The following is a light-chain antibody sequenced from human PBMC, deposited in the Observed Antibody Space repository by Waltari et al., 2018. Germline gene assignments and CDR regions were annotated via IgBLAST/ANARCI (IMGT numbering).Light chain of an antibody. Sequence: EIVLTQSPGTLSLSPGERATLSCRASQSVSSSYLACYQQKPGQAPRLLIYGASSRATVIPDRFSGSGSGTDFTLTISRLEPEDFAVYYCQQYGSSRTFGQGTKVEIK. CDR1: QSVSSSY. J-gene: IGKJ1*01. CDR2: GAS. CDR3: QQYGSSRT. V-gene: IGKV3-20*01.